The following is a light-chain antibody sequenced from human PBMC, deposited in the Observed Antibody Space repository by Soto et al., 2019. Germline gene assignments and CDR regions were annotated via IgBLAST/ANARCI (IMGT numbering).Light chain of an antibody. CDR3: QQCGSSLWT. Sequence: LSSSSCASATLTCRASQSVSRNSCAWYQQKPGQAPRLLIYGASIRAIGISDRFSGSGSGTDFTLTISRLEPADFAVYDCQQCGSSLWTFGQGTKVDI. J-gene: IGKJ1*01. CDR1: QSVSRNS. V-gene: IGKV3-20*01. CDR2: GAS.